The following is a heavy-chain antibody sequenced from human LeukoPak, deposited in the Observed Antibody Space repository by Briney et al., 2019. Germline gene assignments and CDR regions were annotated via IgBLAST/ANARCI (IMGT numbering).Heavy chain of an antibody. V-gene: IGHV1-8*01. Sequence: ASVKVSCKASGYTFTSYDINWVRQATGQGLEWMGWMNPNSGNTGYAQKFQGRVTMTRDTSINTAYMELHSLRSEDTAVYYCARGYSPSIRTTGNDYWGQGTLVTVSS. CDR3: ARGYSPSIRTTGNDY. D-gene: IGHD1-1*01. CDR1: GYTFTSYD. CDR2: MNPNSGNT. J-gene: IGHJ4*02.